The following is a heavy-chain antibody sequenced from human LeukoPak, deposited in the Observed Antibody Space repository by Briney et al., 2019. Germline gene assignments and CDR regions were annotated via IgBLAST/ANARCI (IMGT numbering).Heavy chain of an antibody. J-gene: IGHJ4*02. CDR2: VDPEDGET. V-gene: IGHV1-69-2*01. CDR3: ATGGSAYDY. CDR1: GYTFTDYY. Sequence: ASVKVSCKVSGYTFTDYYMHWVQQPPGKGLDWMGLVDPEDGETIYVEQFKGRVTITAETSTDKAYMELSSLRSEGTAVYYCATGGSAYDYWGQGTLVTVSS. D-gene: IGHD3-16*01.